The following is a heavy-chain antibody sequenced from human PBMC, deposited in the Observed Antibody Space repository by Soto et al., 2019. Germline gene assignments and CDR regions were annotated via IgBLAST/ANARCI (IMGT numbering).Heavy chain of an antibody. CDR1: GCTFSSHW. J-gene: IGHJ6*02. V-gene: IGHV3-7*03. CDR3: ARDKLEQWLAHYYYYYGMDV. D-gene: IGHD6-19*01. Sequence: GGSLRLSCAPSGCTFSSHWMSWVRQAQGNGLEWVANIKQEGSEKYYVDSGKGRFTISRDNAKNSLYRQMNSLRAEDTAVYYCARDKLEQWLAHYYYYYGMDVWGQGTTVTVSS. CDR2: IKQEGSEK.